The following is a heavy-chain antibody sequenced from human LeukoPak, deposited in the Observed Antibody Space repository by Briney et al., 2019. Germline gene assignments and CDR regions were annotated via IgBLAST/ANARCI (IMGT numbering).Heavy chain of an antibody. Sequence: GASVKVSCKASGYTFTSYYMHWVRQAPGQGLEWMGIINPSVGSTSYAQKFQGRVTMTRDTSTSTVYMELSSLRSEDTAVYYCASGSDLNDGDCYFDYWGQGTLVTVSS. D-gene: IGHD2-21*02. J-gene: IGHJ4*02. CDR2: INPSVGST. CDR3: ASGSDLNDGDCYFDY. V-gene: IGHV1-46*01. CDR1: GYTFTSYY.